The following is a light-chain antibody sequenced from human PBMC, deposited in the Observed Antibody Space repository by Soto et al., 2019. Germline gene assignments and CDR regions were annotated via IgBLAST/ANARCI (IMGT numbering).Light chain of an antibody. J-gene: IGLJ1*01. CDR1: SSDVGGYNY. CDR2: DVT. CDR3: SSYTTSNTRQIV. V-gene: IGLV2-14*03. Sequence: QSVLTQPASVSGSPGQSITISCTGTSSDVGGYNYVSGYQHHPGKAPKLIIYDVTNRPSGVSNPFSGSKSGNTASLTISGLQPEDEADYYCSSYTTSNTRQIVFGTGTKLTVL.